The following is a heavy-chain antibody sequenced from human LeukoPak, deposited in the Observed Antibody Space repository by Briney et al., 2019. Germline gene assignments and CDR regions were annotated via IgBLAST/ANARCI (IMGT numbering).Heavy chain of an antibody. CDR2: ISGSGGST. D-gene: IGHD6-13*01. J-gene: IGHJ4*02. CDR1: GFTFSSYA. V-gene: IGHV3-23*01. CDR3: AKGFQSSSWPEPFEY. Sequence: PGGSLRLSCAASGFTFSSYAMSWVRQAPGKGLEWVSAISGSGGSTYYADSVKGRFTISRDNSKDTLYLQMNSLRAEDTAVYYCAKGFQSSSWPEPFEYWGQGTLVTVSS.